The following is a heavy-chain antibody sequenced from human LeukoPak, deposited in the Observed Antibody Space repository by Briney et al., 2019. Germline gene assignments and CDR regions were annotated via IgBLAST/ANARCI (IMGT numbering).Heavy chain of an antibody. CDR2: INHSGST. D-gene: IGHD5-18*01. CDR3: AREGYSYGFSYFDY. CDR1: GGSISGYY. V-gene: IGHV4-34*01. Sequence: SETLSLTCTVSGGSISGYYWSWIRQPPGKGLEWIGEINHSGSTNYNPSLKSRVTISVDTSKNQFSLKLSSVTAADTAVYYCAREGYSYGFSYFDYWGQGTLVTVSS. J-gene: IGHJ4*02.